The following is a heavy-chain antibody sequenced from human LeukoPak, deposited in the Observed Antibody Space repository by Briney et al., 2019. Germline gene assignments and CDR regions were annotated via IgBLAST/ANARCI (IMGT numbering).Heavy chain of an antibody. Sequence: PGGSLRLSCAASGFTFSSYAMSWVRQAPGKGLEWVSDISGSGGSTDYADSVKGRFTISRDNSKNTLYLQMNSLRAEDTAVYYCARDGRGQLVTGWYFDYWGQGTLVTVSS. CDR3: ARDGRGQLVTGWYFDY. CDR1: GFTFSSYA. CDR2: ISGSGGST. V-gene: IGHV3-23*01. D-gene: IGHD6-13*01. J-gene: IGHJ4*02.